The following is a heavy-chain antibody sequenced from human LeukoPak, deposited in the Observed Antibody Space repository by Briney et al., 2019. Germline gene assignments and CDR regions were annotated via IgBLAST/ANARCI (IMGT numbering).Heavy chain of an antibody. Sequence: GASVKLSCKASGYTFTSYYMHWVRQAPGQGLEWMGIINPSGGSRSYAQKFQGRVTMTRDTSTSTVYMELSSLRSEDTAVYYCARDRGDYYDSSGYYSLYSWFDPWGQGTLVTVSS. CDR1: GYTFTSYY. CDR3: ARDRGDYYDSSGYYSLYSWFDP. J-gene: IGHJ5*02. V-gene: IGHV1-46*01. D-gene: IGHD3-22*01. CDR2: INPSGGSR.